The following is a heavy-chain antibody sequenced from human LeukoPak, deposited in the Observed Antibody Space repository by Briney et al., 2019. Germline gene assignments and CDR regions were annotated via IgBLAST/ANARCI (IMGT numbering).Heavy chain of an antibody. CDR3: ARGTNYYDSSGYFDY. CDR2: IIPILGIA. D-gene: IGHD3-22*01. CDR1: AGAFSSYA. J-gene: IGHJ4*02. V-gene: IGHV1-69*04. Sequence: ASVKVSCKASAGAFSSYAISWVRQAPGQGLEWMGRIIPILGIANYAQKFQGRVTITADKSTSTAYMELSSLRSEDTAVYYCARGTNYYDSSGYFDYWGQGTLVTVSS.